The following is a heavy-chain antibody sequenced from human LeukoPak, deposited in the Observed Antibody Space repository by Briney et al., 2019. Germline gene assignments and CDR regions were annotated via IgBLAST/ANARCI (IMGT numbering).Heavy chain of an antibody. V-gene: IGHV5-51*01. J-gene: IGHJ3*02. Sequence: GESLKISCKGSGYSFTSYWIGWVRQMPGKGLEWMGIIYPGDSDTRYSPSFQGQVTISADKSISTAYLQWSSLKASDTAMYYCARAIPGDEIVPDAFDIWGQGTMVTVSS. D-gene: IGHD2-8*01. CDR3: ARAIPGDEIVPDAFDI. CDR1: GYSFTSYW. CDR2: IYPGDSDT.